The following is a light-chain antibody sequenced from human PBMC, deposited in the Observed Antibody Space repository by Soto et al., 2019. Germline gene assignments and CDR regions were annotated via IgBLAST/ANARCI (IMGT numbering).Light chain of an antibody. V-gene: IGLV1-40*01. CDR3: QSYDSSLSAVV. CDR2: GNS. CDR1: SSNIGAGYD. Sequence: VLTQPPSVSGAPGQRVTISCTGSSSNIGAGYDVHWYQQLPGTAPKLLIYGNSNRPSGVPDRFSGSKSGTSASLAITGLQAEDEADYYCQSYDSSLSAVVFGGGTKLTVL. J-gene: IGLJ2*01.